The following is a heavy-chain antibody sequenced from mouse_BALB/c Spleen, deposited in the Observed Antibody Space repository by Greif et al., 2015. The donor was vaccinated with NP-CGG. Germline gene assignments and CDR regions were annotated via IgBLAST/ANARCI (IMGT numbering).Heavy chain of an antibody. CDR1: GYAFTNYL. V-gene: IGHV1-54*01. CDR2: INPGSGGT. J-gene: IGHJ3*01. D-gene: IGHD2-1*01. CDR3: ARSRDYGNVFAY. Sequence: VQLQQSGAELVRPGTSVKVSCKASGYAFTNYLIEWVKQRPGQGLEWIGVINPGSGGTNYNEKFKGKATLSADKSSSTAYMQLSSLTSDDSAVYFCARSRDYGNVFAYWGQGTLVTVSA.